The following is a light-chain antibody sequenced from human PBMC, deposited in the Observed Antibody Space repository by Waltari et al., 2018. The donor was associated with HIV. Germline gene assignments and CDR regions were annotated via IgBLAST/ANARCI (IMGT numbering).Light chain of an antibody. J-gene: IGLJ2*01. CDR1: GSDVGSYNL. CDR3: CSYAVSSTSVI. V-gene: IGLV2-23*01. Sequence: QSALTQPASVSGSPGQSITISCTGTGSDVGSYNLVSWYQQYPGKAPKLIIYEGSKRPSWFSNRVSGCQSGKTASLTVSGLQAEDEADYYCCSYAVSSTSVIVGGGTKLTVL. CDR2: EGS.